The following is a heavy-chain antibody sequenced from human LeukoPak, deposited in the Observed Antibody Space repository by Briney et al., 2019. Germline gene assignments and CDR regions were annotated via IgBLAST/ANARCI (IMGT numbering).Heavy chain of an antibody. CDR3: GRVNYYHYYMDV. Sequence: SETLSLTCTVSGGSISSSSYYWGWIRQPPGKGLEWIGSIYYSGSTYYNPSLKSRVTISVDTSKNQFSLKLSSVTAADTAVYYCGRVNYYHYYMDVWGKGTTVTVSS. CDR2: IYYSGST. CDR1: GGSISSSSYY. V-gene: IGHV4-39*01. J-gene: IGHJ6*03.